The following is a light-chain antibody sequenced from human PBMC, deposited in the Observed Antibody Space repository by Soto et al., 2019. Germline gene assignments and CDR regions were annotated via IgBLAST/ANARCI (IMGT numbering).Light chain of an antibody. CDR3: QQSYTSPHT. Sequence: DIQMTQSPSSLSASVGDRVTISCRATQTITRSLNWYQQKPGKAPNLLIFAASSLESGVPSRFSGSGSGTEFTLTISSLQPEDFATYYCQQSYTSPHTFGPATKVDIK. CDR2: AAS. V-gene: IGKV1-39*01. J-gene: IGKJ2*01. CDR1: QTITRS.